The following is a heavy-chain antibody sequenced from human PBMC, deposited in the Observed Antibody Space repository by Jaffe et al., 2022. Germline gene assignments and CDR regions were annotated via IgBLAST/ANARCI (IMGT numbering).Heavy chain of an antibody. CDR1: GFTFSSYE. V-gene: IGHV3-48*03. J-gene: IGHJ4*02. Sequence: EVQLVESGGGLVQPGGSLRLSCAASGFTFSSYEMNWVRQAPGKGLEWVSYISSSGSTIYYADSVKGRFTISRDNAKNSLYLQMNSLRAEDTAVYYCAREDYSSGSYPLDYWGQGTLVTVSS. CDR2: ISSSGSTI. CDR3: AREDYSSGSYPLDY. D-gene: IGHD3-10*01.